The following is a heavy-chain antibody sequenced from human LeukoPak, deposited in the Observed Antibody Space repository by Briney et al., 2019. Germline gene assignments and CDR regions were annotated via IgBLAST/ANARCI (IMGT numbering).Heavy chain of an antibody. CDR2: IRSKAKSYAT. D-gene: IGHD6-13*01. CDR3: ARDALGALSIAAHYYGMDV. Sequence: EGSLKLSCAASGFTFSDSAVHWVRQASGKGLEWVGRIRSKAKSYATAYAASVKGRFTISRDDSETTAYLQMNSLKTEDTAVYYCARDALGALSIAAHYYGMDVWGQGTTVTVSS. V-gene: IGHV3-73*01. J-gene: IGHJ6*02. CDR1: GFTFSDSA.